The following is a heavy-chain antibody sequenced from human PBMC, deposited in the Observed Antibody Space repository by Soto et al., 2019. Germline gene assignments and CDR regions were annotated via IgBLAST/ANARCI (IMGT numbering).Heavy chain of an antibody. CDR2: IYWDDDK. J-gene: IGHJ5*02. Sequence: QITLKESGPPLVKPTQTLTLTCTFSGFSLSTGGVGVGWIRQPPGKALEWLALIYWDDDKRYSPSLKSRLTITKATSKNQVVLTMTNMDPVDTATYYCAHLYYYDSTGPLWFDPWGQGTLVTVSS. CDR3: AHLYYYDSTGPLWFDP. CDR1: GFSLSTGGVG. D-gene: IGHD3-22*01. V-gene: IGHV2-5*02.